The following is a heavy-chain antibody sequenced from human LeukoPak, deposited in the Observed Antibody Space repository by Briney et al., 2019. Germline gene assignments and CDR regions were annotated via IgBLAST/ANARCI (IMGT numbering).Heavy chain of an antibody. CDR3: ARDGQNYDFWSGYNYYYGMDV. V-gene: IGHV4-4*07. Sequence: PSETLSLTCTVSGGSISSYYWSWIRQPAGKGPEWIGRIYTSGSTNYNPSLKSRVTMSVDTSKNQFSLKLSSVTAADTAVYYCARDGQNYDFWSGYNYYYGMDVWGQGTTVTVSS. J-gene: IGHJ6*02. CDR2: IYTSGST. CDR1: GGSISSYY. D-gene: IGHD3-3*01.